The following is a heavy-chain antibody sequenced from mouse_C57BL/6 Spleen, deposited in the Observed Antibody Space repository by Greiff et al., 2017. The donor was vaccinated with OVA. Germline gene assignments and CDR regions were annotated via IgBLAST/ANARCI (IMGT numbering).Heavy chain of an antibody. Sequence: QVQLKQPGAELVKPGASVKLSCKASGYTFTSYWMHWVKQRPGQGLEWIGMIHPNSGSTNYNEKFKSKATLTVDKSSSTAYMQLSSLTSEDSAVYYCARWATGRFDYWGQGTTLTVSS. V-gene: IGHV1-64*01. CDR3: ARWATGRFDY. J-gene: IGHJ2*01. D-gene: IGHD4-1*02. CDR2: IHPNSGST. CDR1: GYTFTSYW.